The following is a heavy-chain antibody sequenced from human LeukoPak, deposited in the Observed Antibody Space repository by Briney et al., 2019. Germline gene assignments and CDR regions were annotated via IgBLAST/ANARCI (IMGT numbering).Heavy chain of an antibody. CDR2: ISSSSSYI. J-gene: IGHJ4*02. CDR3: AREIAAAGSDFDY. V-gene: IGHV3-21*01. D-gene: IGHD6-13*01. Sequence: GGSLRLSCATSGFSFSRFSMIWVRQAPGKGLEWVSSISSSSSYIYYADSVKGRFTISRDNAKNSLYLQMNSLRAEDTAVYYCAREIAAAGSDFDYWGQGTLVTVSS. CDR1: GFSFSRFS.